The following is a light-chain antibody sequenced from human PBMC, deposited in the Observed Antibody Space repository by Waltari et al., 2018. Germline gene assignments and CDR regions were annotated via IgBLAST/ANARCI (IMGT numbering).Light chain of an antibody. Sequence: QSVLTQPPSVSAAPGQKVTISCSGTRSNFGNNYVAWYQQFPGTAPKLLIYDNNKRPSGIPDRFSGSKSGTSATLGITGLQTGDEADYYCGTWDSSLRGGVFGGGSKLTVL. CDR3: GTWDSSLRGGV. CDR1: RSNFGNNY. V-gene: IGLV1-51*01. CDR2: DNN. J-gene: IGLJ2*01.